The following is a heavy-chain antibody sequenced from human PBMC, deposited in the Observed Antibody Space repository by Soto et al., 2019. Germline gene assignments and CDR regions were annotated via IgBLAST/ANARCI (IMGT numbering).Heavy chain of an antibody. CDR3: TTDQITKTMFGVVIKLIDY. J-gene: IGHJ4*02. Sequence: GGSLRLSCAASGFTFSNAWMNWVRQAPGKGLEWVGRIKSKTGGGTTDYAAPVKGRVTISREDSKNTLYLQMNSLKTEDTAVYYCTTDQITKTMFGVVIKLIDYWGQGTLVTVSS. V-gene: IGHV3-15*07. D-gene: IGHD3-3*01. CDR2: IKSKTGGGTT. CDR1: GFTFSNAW.